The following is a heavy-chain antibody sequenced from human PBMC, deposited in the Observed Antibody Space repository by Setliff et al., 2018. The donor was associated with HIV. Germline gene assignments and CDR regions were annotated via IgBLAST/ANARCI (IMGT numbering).Heavy chain of an antibody. CDR2: INHSGST. D-gene: IGHD2-15*01. Sequence: PSETLSLTCAVYDGSFSGYYWSWIRQPPGKGLEWIGEINHSGSTNYNPSLKSRVTISVDTSKNQFSLKLSSVTAADTAVYYCARGPGYCSGGSCYSVPPLGYWGQGTLVTVSS. CDR3: ARGPGYCSGGSCYSVPPLGY. V-gene: IGHV4-34*01. J-gene: IGHJ4*02. CDR1: DGSFSGYY.